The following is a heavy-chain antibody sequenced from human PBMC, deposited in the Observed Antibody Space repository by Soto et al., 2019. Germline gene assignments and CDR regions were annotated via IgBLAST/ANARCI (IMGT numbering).Heavy chain of an antibody. Sequence: EVQLVESGGGLVQPGGSLRLSCAASGFSFSNYSMNWVRQAPGKGLEWVSYISTSSSTIYYADSVKGQFTISRDNAKNSLYLQMNSLRAEDTAVYYCARARSTGIGFALEYWGQGTLVTVSS. V-gene: IGHV3-48*01. D-gene: IGHD3-10*01. CDR2: ISTSSSTI. CDR3: ARARSTGIGFALEY. J-gene: IGHJ4*02. CDR1: GFSFSNYS.